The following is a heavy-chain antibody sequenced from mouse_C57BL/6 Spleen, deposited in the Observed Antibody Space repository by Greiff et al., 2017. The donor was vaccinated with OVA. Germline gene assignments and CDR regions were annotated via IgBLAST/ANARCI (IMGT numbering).Heavy chain of an antibody. D-gene: IGHD1-1*02. CDR2: INPNNGGT. CDR3: ARYGRTPFDD. J-gene: IGHJ2*01. CDR1: GYTFTDYY. V-gene: IGHV1-26*01. Sequence: VQLQQSGPELVKPGASVKISCKASGYTFTDYYMNWVKQSHGKSLEWIGDINPNNGGTSYNQKFKGKATLTVDKSSSTAYMELRSLTSEDSAVYYCARYGRTPFDDWGQGTTLTVSS.